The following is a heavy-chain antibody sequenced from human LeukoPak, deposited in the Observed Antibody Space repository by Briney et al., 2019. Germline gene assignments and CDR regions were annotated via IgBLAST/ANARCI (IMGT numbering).Heavy chain of an antibody. CDR2: IHYSGST. J-gene: IGHJ4*02. D-gene: IGHD6-13*01. Sequence: SETLSLTCTVSGGSISSYCWSWIRQPPGKGLEWIGYIHYSGSTNYNPSLKSRVTISVDTSKNQFSLKLSSVTAADTAVYYCARAGIAAAGRTYYWGQGTLVTVSS. CDR3: ARAGIAAAGRTYY. V-gene: IGHV4-59*12. CDR1: GGSISSYC.